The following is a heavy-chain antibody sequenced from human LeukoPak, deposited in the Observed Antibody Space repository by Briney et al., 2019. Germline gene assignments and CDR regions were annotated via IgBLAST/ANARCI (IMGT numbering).Heavy chain of an antibody. V-gene: IGHV3-30*03. D-gene: IGHD6-13*01. J-gene: IGHJ6*03. CDR1: GFTFSSYW. CDR2: ISYDGSNK. CDR3: ARGDSSSWYTSYYYYYYMDV. Sequence: GGSLRLSCAASGFTFSSYWMHWVRQAPGKGLEWVAVISYDGSNKYYADSVKGRFTISRDNSKNTLYLQMNSLRAEDTAVYYCARGDSSSWYTSYYYYYYMDVWGKGTTVTVSS.